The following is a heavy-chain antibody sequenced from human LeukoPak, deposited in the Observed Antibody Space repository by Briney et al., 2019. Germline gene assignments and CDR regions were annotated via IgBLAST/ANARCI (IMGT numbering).Heavy chain of an antibody. V-gene: IGHV4-4*07. CDR1: GDSIIGFY. J-gene: IGHJ6*03. CDR2: ISTSGST. CDR3: ARGLPSYGDYVDYYSYMDV. D-gene: IGHD4-17*01. Sequence: PSETLSLTCTVSGDSIIGFYWSWIRQPAGKGLQWIGRISTSGSTNYNPSLKSRVTMSVDRSTNEFSLTVRSVTAADTALYYCARGLPSYGDYVDYYSYMDVWGKGTTVTVSS.